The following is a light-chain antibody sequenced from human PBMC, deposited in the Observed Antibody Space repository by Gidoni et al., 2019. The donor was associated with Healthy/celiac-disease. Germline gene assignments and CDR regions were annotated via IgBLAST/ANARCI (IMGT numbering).Light chain of an antibody. CDR1: QDISNY. V-gene: IGKV1-33*01. CDR3: QQYDNLPRT. CDR2: DAS. Sequence: DIQMTQSPSSLSASVGERVTITCQASQDISNYLNWYQQKPGKAPKLLIYDASKLETGVPSRFSGSGSGTDFTFTISSLQPEDIATYYCQQYDNLPRTFGGGTKVEIK. J-gene: IGKJ4*01.